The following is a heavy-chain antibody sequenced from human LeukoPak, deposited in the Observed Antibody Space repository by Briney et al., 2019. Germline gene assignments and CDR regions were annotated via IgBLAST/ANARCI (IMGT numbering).Heavy chain of an antibody. D-gene: IGHD1-1*01. CDR2: THYSGST. CDR1: GGSISSYY. Sequence: SETLSLTCTVSGGSISSYYWSWIRQPPGKGLVWIGYTHYSGSTNYNPSLKSRVTISVDTSKNQFSLKLSSVTAADTAVYYCARVSWFPGTSYYYMDVWGKGTTVTVSS. J-gene: IGHJ6*03. CDR3: ARVSWFPGTSYYYMDV. V-gene: IGHV4-59*01.